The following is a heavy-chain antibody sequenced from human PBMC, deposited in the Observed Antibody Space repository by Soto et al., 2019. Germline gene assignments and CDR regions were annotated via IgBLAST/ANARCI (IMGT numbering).Heavy chain of an antibody. V-gene: IGHV3-53*04. Sequence: EVQLVESGGGLVQPGGSLRLSCAASGFTVSSNSMSWVRQAPGKGLEWVSVIYSGGSTYYADSVKGRFTISRHNSKNTLYLQLNSLRAEDTAVYYCARGEGDYYYYYMDVWGKGTTVTVSS. CDR2: IYSGGST. CDR1: GFTVSSNS. J-gene: IGHJ6*03. CDR3: ARGEGDYYYYYMDV.